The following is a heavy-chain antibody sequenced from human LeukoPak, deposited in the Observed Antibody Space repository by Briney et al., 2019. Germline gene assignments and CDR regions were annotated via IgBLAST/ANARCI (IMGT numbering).Heavy chain of an antibody. CDR1: GYTFTSYG. Sequence: ASVKASCKASGYTFTSYGISWVRQAPGQGLEWMGWISAYNGNTNYAQKLQGRVTMTTDTSTSTAYMELRSLRSDDTAVYYCARDSYGSGSYYKPPGDYWGQGTLVTVSS. V-gene: IGHV1-18*01. J-gene: IGHJ4*02. CDR2: ISAYNGNT. CDR3: ARDSYGSGSYYKPPGDY. D-gene: IGHD3-10*01.